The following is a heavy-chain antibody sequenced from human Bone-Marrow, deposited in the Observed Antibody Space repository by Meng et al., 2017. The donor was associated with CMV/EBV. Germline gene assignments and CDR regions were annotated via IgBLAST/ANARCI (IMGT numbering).Heavy chain of an antibody. Sequence: GSLRLSCTVSGGSVSSGSYYWSCIRQPPGKGLEWIGYIYYSGSTNYNPSLKSRVTISVDTSKNQFSLKLSSVTAADTAVYYCARDWVAVAGLDYWGQGTLVTVSS. D-gene: IGHD6-19*01. J-gene: IGHJ4*02. CDR3: ARDWVAVAGLDY. CDR1: GGSVSSGSYY. CDR2: IYYSGST. V-gene: IGHV4-61*01.